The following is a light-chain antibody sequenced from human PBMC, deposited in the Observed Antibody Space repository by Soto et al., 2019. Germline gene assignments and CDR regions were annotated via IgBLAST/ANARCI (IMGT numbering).Light chain of an antibody. V-gene: IGLV2-14*01. CDR3: CSYADSRTHI. CDR2: EVS. Sequence: SVLPQPASVSRSPGQSITISCTGTSSDVGGYNYVSWYQQHPGKAPKLIIFEVSYRPSGISYRFSASKSGDTASLTISGLQADDEADYYCCSYADSRTHIFGSGTKVTVL. CDR1: SSDVGGYNY. J-gene: IGLJ1*01.